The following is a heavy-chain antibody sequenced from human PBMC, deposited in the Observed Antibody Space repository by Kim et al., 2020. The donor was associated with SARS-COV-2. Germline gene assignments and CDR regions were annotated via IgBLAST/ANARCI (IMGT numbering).Heavy chain of an antibody. CDR1: GFTFSSYA. V-gene: IGHV3-23*01. CDR3: AKDPIRGGPAMSYCSSTSCYFDY. D-gene: IGHD2-2*01. J-gene: IGHJ4*02. Sequence: GGSLRLSCAASGFTFSSYAMSWVRQAPGKGLEWVSAISGSGGSTYYADSVKGRFTISRDNSKNTLFLQMNSLRAEDTAVYYCAKDPIRGGPAMSYCSSTSCYFDYWGQGTLVTVSS. CDR2: ISGSGGST.